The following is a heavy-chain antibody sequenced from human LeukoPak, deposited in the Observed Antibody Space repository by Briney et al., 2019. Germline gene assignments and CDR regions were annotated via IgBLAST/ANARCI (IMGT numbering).Heavy chain of an antibody. V-gene: IGHV4-39*01. CDR3: ARHSPLLCSGDSCYPTDY. CDR1: GGSISSSSYY. J-gene: IGHJ4*02. D-gene: IGHD2-15*01. Sequence: ASETLSLTCTVSGGSISSSSYYWGWIRQPPGKGLEWIGSINYSGSTYYNPSLKSRVTISLNTSKNHFSLKLSSVTAADTAVYYCARHSPLLCSGDSCYPTDYWGQGALVTVSS. CDR2: INYSGST.